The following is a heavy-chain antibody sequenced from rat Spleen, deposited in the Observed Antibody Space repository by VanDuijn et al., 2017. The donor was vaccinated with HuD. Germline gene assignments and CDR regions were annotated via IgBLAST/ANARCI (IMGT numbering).Heavy chain of an antibody. CDR2: IWTDGGT. D-gene: IGHD5-1*01. CDR1: GFPLTSYN. V-gene: IGHV2-30*01. J-gene: IGHJ3*01. CDR3: ARGWERFGY. Sequence: QVQLKESGPGLVQPSQTLSLTCTVSGFPLTSYNVHWVRQPTGKGLEWVGIIWTDGGTDYNSDLKSRLSISRDTSKSQVFLKMNSLQTEDTAMYFCARGWERFGYWGQGSLVTVSS.